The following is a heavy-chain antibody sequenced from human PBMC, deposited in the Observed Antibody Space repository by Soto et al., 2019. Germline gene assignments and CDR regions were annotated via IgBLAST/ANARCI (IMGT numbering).Heavy chain of an antibody. CDR3: AKDPFGIAAAGVYYFDY. CDR1: GFTFSSYA. D-gene: IGHD6-13*01. Sequence: GGSLRLSCAASGFTFSSYAMSWVRQAPGKGLEWVSAISGSGGSTYYADSVKGRFTISRDNSKNTLYLQMNSLRAEDTAVYYCAKDPFGIAAAGVYYFDYWGQGTLVTVSS. V-gene: IGHV3-23*01. CDR2: ISGSGGST. J-gene: IGHJ4*02.